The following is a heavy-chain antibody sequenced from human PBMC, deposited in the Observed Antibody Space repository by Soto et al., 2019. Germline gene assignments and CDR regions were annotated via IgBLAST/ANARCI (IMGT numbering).Heavy chain of an antibody. Sequence: GGSLRLSCTAAGFIFRSYEMNWVRQAPGKGLEWISYISSTGNTIYYADSVKGRFIISRDNAKKSLFLQMDSLRGEDTPVYFCARGLGEAYFDYWGQGTLVTVSS. CDR3: ARGLGEAYFDY. CDR1: GFIFRSYE. J-gene: IGHJ4*02. D-gene: IGHD3-16*01. CDR2: ISSTGNTI. V-gene: IGHV3-48*03.